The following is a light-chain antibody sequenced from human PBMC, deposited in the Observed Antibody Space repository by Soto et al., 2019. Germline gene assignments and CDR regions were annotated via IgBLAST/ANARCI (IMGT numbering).Light chain of an antibody. CDR3: MQALQSPPT. J-gene: IGKJ4*01. CDR2: LGS. V-gene: IGKV2-28*01. Sequence: DIVMTQSPLSLPVTPGEPASISCRSSQSLLHNNGHNCLDWYLQKPGQSPQLLIHLGSIRASGVPDRLSGSGSGTDFTLKISRVEAEDVGVYYCMQALQSPPTFGGGTKVEIK. CDR1: QSLLHNNGHNC.